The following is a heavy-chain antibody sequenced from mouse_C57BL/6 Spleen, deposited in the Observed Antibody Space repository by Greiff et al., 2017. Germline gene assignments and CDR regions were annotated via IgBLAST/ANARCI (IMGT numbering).Heavy chain of an antibody. CDR1: GYTFTSYW. D-gene: IGHD3-3*01. J-gene: IGHJ1*03. V-gene: IGHV1-52*01. CDR3: ARLRDEGYFDV. Sequence: QVQLQQPGAELVRPGSSVKLSCKASGYTFTSYWMHWVKQRPIQGLEWIGNIDPSDSETHYNQKFKDKATLTVDKSSSTAYMQLSSLTSEDSAVYYCARLRDEGYFDVWGTGTTVTVSS. CDR2: IDPSDSET.